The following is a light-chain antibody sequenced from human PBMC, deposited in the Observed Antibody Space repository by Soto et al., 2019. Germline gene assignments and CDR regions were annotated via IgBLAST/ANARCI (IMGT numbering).Light chain of an antibody. CDR2: DAL. Sequence: EIVLTQSPATLSLSPGERATLSCRASQSIDSYLAWYQHKPGQAPRLLIYDALHRATGIPARFSGSGSGTDFTLTISSLEPEDFAVYYCQPRRTWPMSTFGQGTRLEIK. CDR1: QSIDSY. J-gene: IGKJ2*01. V-gene: IGKV3-11*01. CDR3: QPRRTWPMST.